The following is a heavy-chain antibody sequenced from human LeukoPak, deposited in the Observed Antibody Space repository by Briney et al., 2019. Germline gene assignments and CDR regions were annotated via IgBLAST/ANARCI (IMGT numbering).Heavy chain of an antibody. V-gene: IGHV2-5*02. D-gene: IGHD6-19*01. J-gene: IGHJ4*02. CDR1: GGSISSSSYY. CDR3: AHMVVAVAGAQILHFDY. Sequence: KPSETLSLTCAVSGGSISSSSYYWGWIRQPPGKGLEWLALIYWDDDNRYSPSLKSRLTITKDTSKNQVVLTMTNMDPVDTATYYCAHMVVAVAGAQILHFDYWGQGTLVTVSS. CDR2: IYWDDDN.